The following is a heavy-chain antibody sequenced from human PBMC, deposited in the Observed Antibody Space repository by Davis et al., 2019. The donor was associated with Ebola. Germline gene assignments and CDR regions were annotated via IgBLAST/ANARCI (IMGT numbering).Heavy chain of an antibody. D-gene: IGHD3-22*01. CDR2: ISISSSDI. CDR3: ARESWRYDRRGYYEIYGMDV. V-gene: IGHV3-48*02. J-gene: IGHJ6*02. CDR1: GFTFSTYP. Sequence: GGSLRLSCAASGFTFSTYPMNWVRQAPGKGLEWISYISISSSDIYYGDSVKGRFTISRDNAKNLLYLQMNSLRDEDTAVYYCARESWRYDRRGYYEIYGMDVWGQGTTVTVSS.